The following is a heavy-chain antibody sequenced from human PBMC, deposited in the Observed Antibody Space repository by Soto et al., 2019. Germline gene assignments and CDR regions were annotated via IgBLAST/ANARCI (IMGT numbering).Heavy chain of an antibody. V-gene: IGHV1-8*01. D-gene: IGHD1-26*01. CDR3: ARGRIVGAAFDY. J-gene: IGHJ4*02. Sequence: QVQLVQSGAEVKKSGASVKVSCKASGYTFTSSDINWVRQATGQGLEWMGWMNTNTGNIGYTQRFQGRVSMTRNISITTAYMELSGLKSDDTAVYYCARGRIVGAAFDYWGQGTLVTVSS. CDR2: MNTNTGNI. CDR1: GYTFTSSD.